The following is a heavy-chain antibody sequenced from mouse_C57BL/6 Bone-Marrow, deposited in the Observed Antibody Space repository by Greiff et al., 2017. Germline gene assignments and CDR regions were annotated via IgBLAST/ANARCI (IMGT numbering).Heavy chain of an antibody. CDR2: INPYNGGT. CDR3: ARSNYYFDY. D-gene: IGHD2-5*01. Sequence: EVKLQESGPVLVKPGASVKMSCKASGYTFTDYYMNWVKQSHGKSLEWIGVINPYNGGTSYNQKFKGKATLTVDKSSSTAYMELNSLTSEDSAVYYCARSNYYFDYWGQGTTLTVSS. CDR1: GYTFTDYY. V-gene: IGHV1-19*01. J-gene: IGHJ2*01.